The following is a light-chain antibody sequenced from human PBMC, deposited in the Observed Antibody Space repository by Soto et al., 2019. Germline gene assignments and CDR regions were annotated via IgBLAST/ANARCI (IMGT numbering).Light chain of an antibody. CDR3: SSYTSTTTLEV. V-gene: IGLV2-14*01. Sequence: QSVLTQPASVSGSPGQSITISCSGTSSDAGGYKYVSWYQQHPGKAPKLMIYEVNNRPSGVSNRFSGSKSGNTASLTISGLQAEDEADYYCSSYTSTTTLEVFGGGTKVTVL. J-gene: IGLJ2*01. CDR1: SSDAGGYKY. CDR2: EVN.